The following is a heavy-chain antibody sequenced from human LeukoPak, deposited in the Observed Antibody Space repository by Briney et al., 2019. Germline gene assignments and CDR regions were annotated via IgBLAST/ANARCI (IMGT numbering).Heavy chain of an antibody. V-gene: IGHV3-48*01. Sequence: AGGSLRLSCAASGFTFSTYSINWGRQAPGKGPEWISYISAGSTTRYYADSVMGRFTISIDDARNSLSLQMNSLRADDTAVYYCARDWPNTLDYWGQGSLVTVSS. CDR3: ARDWPNTLDY. D-gene: IGHD4/OR15-4a*01. CDR1: GFTFSTYS. CDR2: ISAGSTTR. J-gene: IGHJ4*02.